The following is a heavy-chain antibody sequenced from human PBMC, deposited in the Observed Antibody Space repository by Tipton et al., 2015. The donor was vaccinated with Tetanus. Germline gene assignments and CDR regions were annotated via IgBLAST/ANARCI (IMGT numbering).Heavy chain of an antibody. CDR3: ARQADNWFDP. V-gene: IGHV4-31*02. J-gene: IGHJ5*02. CDR2: IYYSGST. D-gene: IGHD2-15*01. Sequence: LRLSCTVSGASISSGGYFWNWIRQHPGKGPEWIGYIYYSGSTYYNPSLKSRVTISVDTSKNQFSLRLTSVTAADTAVYYCARQADNWFDPWGQGTLVTVSS. CDR1: GASISSGGYF.